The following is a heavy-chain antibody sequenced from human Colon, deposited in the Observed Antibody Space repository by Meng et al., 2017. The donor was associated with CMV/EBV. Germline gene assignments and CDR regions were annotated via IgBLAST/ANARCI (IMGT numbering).Heavy chain of an antibody. J-gene: IGHJ4*02. D-gene: IGHD6-19*01. CDR2: ITNSGITT. CDR3: AKESSAPIVYSSGWKGYFDH. Sequence: GESLKISCAASGFNFSDYYMSWIRQAPGKGLDWISYITNSGITTYYADSVRDRFTISRDDSKNTLYLQMNSLRAEDTAVYYCAKESSAPIVYSSGWKGYFDHWGQGILVTVSS. V-gene: IGHV3-11*01. CDR1: GFNFSDYY.